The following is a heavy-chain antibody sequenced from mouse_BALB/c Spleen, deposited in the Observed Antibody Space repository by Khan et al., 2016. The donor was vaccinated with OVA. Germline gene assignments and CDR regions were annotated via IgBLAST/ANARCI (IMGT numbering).Heavy chain of an antibody. J-gene: IGHJ4*01. CDR3: ARAYYRYDGYDAMDY. CDR2: IWGGGGT. V-gene: IGHV2-6-4*01. D-gene: IGHD2-14*01. Sequence: QVQLKESGPGLVAPSQSLSITCTVSGFSLSRYNIHWVRQPPGKGLEWLGMIWGGGGTDYNSTLKIRLSICQDNSKSQVFLKMHSLQTDDTAVYYCARAYYRYDGYDAMDYWGKGTSVTVSS. CDR1: GFSLSRYN.